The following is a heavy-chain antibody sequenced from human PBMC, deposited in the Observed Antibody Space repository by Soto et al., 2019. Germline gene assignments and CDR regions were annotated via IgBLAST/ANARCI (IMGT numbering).Heavy chain of an antibody. D-gene: IGHD2-15*01. V-gene: IGHV4-39*01. CDR2: IDYNGVT. CDR3: GKVLVGASGHTDSDA. CDR1: GGSIYRSGNY. J-gene: IGHJ5*01. Sequence: SETRSLSCTVSGGSIYRSGNYWGWIRQPPGRGLEWIGNIDYNGVTYSNPSLKSRVTISRDTSKNQVYLKLTSVTAADTALYYCGKVLVGASGHTDSDAWGPGTLVT.